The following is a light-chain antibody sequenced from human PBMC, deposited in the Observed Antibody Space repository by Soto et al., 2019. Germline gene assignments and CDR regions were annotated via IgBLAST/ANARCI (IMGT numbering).Light chain of an antibody. V-gene: IGKV3D-15*01. CDR1: QSVTSN. CDR3: QQYNNWPPRGT. CDR2: AAS. Sequence: DIVLAQPPGTLSLSPGEKATLSCRASQSVTSNYVAWYLQKAGPAPRLLIYAASTRATGIPDRFSGSGSGTDFTLTISSLQSEDFAVYYCQQYNNWPPRGTFGQGTKVDIK. J-gene: IGKJ1*01.